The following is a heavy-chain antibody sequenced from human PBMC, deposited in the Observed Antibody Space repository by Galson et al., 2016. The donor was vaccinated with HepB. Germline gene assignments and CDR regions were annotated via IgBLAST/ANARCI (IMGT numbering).Heavy chain of an antibody. Sequence: SETLSLTCTVSGGSITSDSYYWGWIRHPPGKGLEWIGSVYYSGTTYSNPSLKSRISISIDTSRSQFSLKLSSLTAADTALYYCSGVPPDWGRYGPFNIWGQGTMVSVSS. CDR2: VYYSGTT. D-gene: IGHD4-17*01. CDR1: GGSITSDSYY. V-gene: IGHV4-39*07. CDR3: SGVPPDWGRYGPFNI. J-gene: IGHJ3*02.